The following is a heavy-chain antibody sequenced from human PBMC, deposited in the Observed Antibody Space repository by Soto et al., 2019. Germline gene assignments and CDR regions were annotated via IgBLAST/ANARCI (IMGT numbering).Heavy chain of an antibody. CDR1: GYRFTSYL. CDR3: ARQYSSSSGYYYGVDV. J-gene: IGHJ6*02. CDR2: IYPGDSGT. D-gene: IGHD6-6*01. V-gene: IGHV5-51*01. Sequence: GESLKICCKASGYRFTSYLIGWVRQMPGKGLEWMGIIYPGDSGTRYSPSFQGQVTISADKSISTAYLQWSSLKASDTAMYYCARQYSSSSGYYYGVDVWGQGTTVTVSS.